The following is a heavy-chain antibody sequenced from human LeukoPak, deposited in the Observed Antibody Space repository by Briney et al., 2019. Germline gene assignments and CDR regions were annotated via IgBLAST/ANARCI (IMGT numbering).Heavy chain of an antibody. Sequence: PSETLSLSCTVSGVSISSYYWSWIRQPPGKGLEWIGYIYYSGSTNYNSSLKSRVTISVDTSKNQFSLKLSSVTAADTAVYYCARTAQSSGYYYWACYNWFDPWGQGTLVTVSS. V-gene: IGHV4-59*08. J-gene: IGHJ5*02. CDR1: GVSISSYY. D-gene: IGHD3-22*01. CDR3: ARTAQSSGYYYWACYNWFDP. CDR2: IYYSGST.